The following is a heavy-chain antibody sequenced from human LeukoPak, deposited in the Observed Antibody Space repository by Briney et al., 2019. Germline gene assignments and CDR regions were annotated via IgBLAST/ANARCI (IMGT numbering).Heavy chain of an antibody. CDR2: VSFDGTNN. V-gene: IGHV3-30*04. CDR1: GFIFENFA. Sequence: GGSLRLSCVASGFIFENFAIHWVRQAPGKGLEWVSIVSFDGTNNFYADSVNGRFTVSRGNSKNTVYLHMNSLRPDDTAVYFCARDRNVIGADFDSWGQGTLVTVSS. J-gene: IGHJ5*01. D-gene: IGHD2/OR15-2a*01. CDR3: ARDRNVIGADFDS.